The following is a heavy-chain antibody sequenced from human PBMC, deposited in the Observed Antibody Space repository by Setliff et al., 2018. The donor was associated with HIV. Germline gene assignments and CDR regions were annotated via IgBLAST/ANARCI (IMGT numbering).Heavy chain of an antibody. CDR3: AASADGDCATTNCANWFDP. CDR1: GFTFPDHW. V-gene: IGHV5-51*01. CDR2: IYPGESST. J-gene: IGHJ5*02. D-gene: IGHD2-2*01. Sequence: PGESLKISCQTSGFTFPDHWITWVRQLPGKGLEWMGIIYPGESSTKYSPSVQGQVTISVDKSINTAYLSWRTLRIEDTAMYYCAASADGDCATTNCANWFDPWGQGTLVTVSS.